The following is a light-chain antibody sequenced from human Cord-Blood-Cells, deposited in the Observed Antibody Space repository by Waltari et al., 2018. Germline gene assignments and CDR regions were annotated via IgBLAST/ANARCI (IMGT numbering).Light chain of an antibody. CDR2: DVS. CDR1: SSDVGGYNY. Sequence: TQPASVSGSPGQSITISCTGTSSDVGGYNYVSWYQQHPGKAPKLMIYDVSNRPSGVSNRFSGSKSGNTASLTISGLQAEDEADYYCSSYTSSSTNVVFGGGTKLTVL. J-gene: IGLJ2*01. CDR3: SSYTSSSTNVV. V-gene: IGLV2-14*01.